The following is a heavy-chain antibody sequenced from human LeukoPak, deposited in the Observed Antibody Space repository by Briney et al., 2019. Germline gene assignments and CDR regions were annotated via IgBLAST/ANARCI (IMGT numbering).Heavy chain of an antibody. D-gene: IGHD5-18*01. J-gene: IGHJ5*02. CDR3: ARTYSYGYVGNWFDP. Sequence: SETLSLTCAVSGYPISSGYYWGWIRQPPGKGLEWIGSIYHSGGTHFNPSLKSRVSISVDTSKNQFSLKLSSVTAADTAVYYCARTYSYGYVGNWFDPWGQGTLVTVSS. V-gene: IGHV4-38-2*01. CDR2: IYHSGGT. CDR1: GYPISSGYY.